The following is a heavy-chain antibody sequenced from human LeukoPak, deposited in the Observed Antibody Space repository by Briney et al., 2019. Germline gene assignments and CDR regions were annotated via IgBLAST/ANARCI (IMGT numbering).Heavy chain of an antibody. J-gene: IGHJ4*02. CDR3: ARTYYYDSSGYTDFDY. CDR2: INHSGST. D-gene: IGHD3-22*01. Sequence: PSETLSLTCAVYGGSFSGYYWGWIRQPPGKGLEWIGEINHSGSTNYNPSLKSRVTISVDTSKNQFSLKLSSVTAADTAVYYCARTYYYDSSGYTDFDYWGQGTLVTVSS. CDR1: GGSFSGYY. V-gene: IGHV4-34*01.